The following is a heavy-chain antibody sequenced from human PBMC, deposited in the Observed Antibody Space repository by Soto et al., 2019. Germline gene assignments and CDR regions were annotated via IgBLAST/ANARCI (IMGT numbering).Heavy chain of an antibody. D-gene: IGHD2-2*02. Sequence: LRLSCVGSGFTFSTYSINWVRQAPGKGLEWVSSISSRSDIYYAESVKGRFTISRDNAKNSVPLQMNSLRAEDTAVYYCAREYTAWPLAYGLDVWGQGTTVTVSS. J-gene: IGHJ6*02. V-gene: IGHV3-21*01. CDR2: ISSRSDI. CDR3: AREYTAWPLAYGLDV. CDR1: GFTFSTYS.